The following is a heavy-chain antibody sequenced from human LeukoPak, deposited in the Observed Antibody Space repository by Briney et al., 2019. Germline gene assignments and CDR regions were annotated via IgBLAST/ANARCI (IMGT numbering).Heavy chain of an antibody. D-gene: IGHD1-7*01. CDR2: VYTSGST. Sequence: SETLSLTCSVSGGSISGYYWTWPRQPAGKGLEWIGRVYTSGSTHYNPSLKTRLTMSVDTSKNQFSLKLNSVTAADTAVYYCARLITGTTTAFDIWGQGTVVTVSS. CDR1: GGSISGYY. CDR3: ARLITGTTTAFDI. V-gene: IGHV4-4*07. J-gene: IGHJ3*02.